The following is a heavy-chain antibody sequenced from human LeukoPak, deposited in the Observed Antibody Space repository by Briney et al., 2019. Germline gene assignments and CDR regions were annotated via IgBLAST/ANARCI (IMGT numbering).Heavy chain of an antibody. CDR2: ISAYNGNT. CDR1: GYTFTSYG. J-gene: IGHJ4*02. D-gene: IGHD4-23*01. CDR3: ARGPSSHYGGAFDY. V-gene: IGHV1-18*01. Sequence: PEASVKVSCKASGYTFTSYGISWVRQGPGQGLEWMGWISAYNGNTNYAQKLQGRVTMTTDTSTSTAYMELRSLRSDDTAVYYCARGPSSHYGGAFDYWGQGTLVTVSS.